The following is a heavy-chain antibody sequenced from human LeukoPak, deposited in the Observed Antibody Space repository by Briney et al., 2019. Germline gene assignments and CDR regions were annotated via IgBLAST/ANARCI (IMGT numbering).Heavy chain of an antibody. CDR3: ARAVYHYDTSDSWFDP. J-gene: IGHJ5*02. D-gene: IGHD3-22*01. CDR1: GFTFSTYW. CDR2: INSVGSST. Sequence: GGSLRLSCTASGFTFSTYWMHWVRQAPGKGLVWVSRINSVGSSTSYADSVKGRFTISRDNAKNTLYLQMNSLRAEDTAVYFCARAVYHYDTSDSWFDPWGQGTRVTVYS. V-gene: IGHV3-74*01.